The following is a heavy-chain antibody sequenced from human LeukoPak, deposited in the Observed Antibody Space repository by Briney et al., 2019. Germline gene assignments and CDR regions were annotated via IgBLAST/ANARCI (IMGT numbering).Heavy chain of an antibody. CDR1: GFIMSNNY. D-gene: IGHD3-10*01. Sequence: GGSLRLSCAASGFIMSNNYMSWVRQAPGKGPEWVSVIYDGGITYYTDSVKGRFTISRDDSTNTLHLQMNSLRVDDTAVYYCARDRDYSGSGSPDSWGQGTLVTVS. V-gene: IGHV3-66*01. CDR2: IYDGGIT. J-gene: IGHJ4*02. CDR3: ARDRDYSGSGSPDS.